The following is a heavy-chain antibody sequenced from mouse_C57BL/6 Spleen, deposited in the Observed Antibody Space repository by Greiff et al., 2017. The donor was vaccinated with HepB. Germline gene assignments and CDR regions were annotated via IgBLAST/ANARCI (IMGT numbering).Heavy chain of an antibody. CDR3: ASNYGYYFDY. CDR1: GYSITSGYY. CDR2: ISYDGSN. J-gene: IGHJ2*01. V-gene: IGHV3-6*01. D-gene: IGHD1-1*01. Sequence: VQLKESGPGLVKPSQSLSLTCSVTGYSITSGYYWNWIRQFPGNKLEWMGYISYDGSNNYNPSLKNRISITRDTSKNQFFLKLNSVTTEDTATYYCASNYGYYFDYWGQGTTLTVSS.